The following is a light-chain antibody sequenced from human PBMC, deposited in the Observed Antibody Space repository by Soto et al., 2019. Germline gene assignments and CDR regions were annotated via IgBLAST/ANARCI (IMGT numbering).Light chain of an antibody. CDR2: AVS. CDR1: SSDVGNYNY. J-gene: IGLJ1*01. V-gene: IGLV2-14*03. CDR3: TSYTPSSTYV. Sequence: QSALTQPASVSGSPGQSITISCTGTSSDVGNYNYVSWNRQYPGKAPKLMIYAVSRRPSGVSNRFSGSKSGNTASLTISGLEAEDEADYYCTSYTPSSTYVFGTGTKLTVL.